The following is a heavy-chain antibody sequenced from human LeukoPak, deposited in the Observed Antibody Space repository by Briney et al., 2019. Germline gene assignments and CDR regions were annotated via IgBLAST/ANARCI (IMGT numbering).Heavy chain of an antibody. J-gene: IGHJ1*01. CDR2: IYYSGST. V-gene: IGHV4-31*03. CDR3: ATSYGGNFRYFQH. D-gene: IGHD4-23*01. CDR1: GGXISSGGYY. Sequence: LSLTXTVSGGXISSGGYYWSWIRQHPGKGLEWIGYIYYSGSTYYNPSLKSRVTISVDTSKNQFSLKLSSVTAADTAVYYCATSYGGNFRYFQHWGQGTLVTVSS.